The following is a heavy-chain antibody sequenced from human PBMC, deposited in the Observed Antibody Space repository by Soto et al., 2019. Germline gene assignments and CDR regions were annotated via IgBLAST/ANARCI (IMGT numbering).Heavy chain of an antibody. V-gene: IGHV1-24*01. Sequence: GASVNVACKVSGYTLTELSMHWVRQAPGKGLEWMGSFDPEDGETFYPQKFQGRVTMTEDTSTDTAYMEVSSLRSEDTAVYFCATESPKGRGKEVWFGELMYDYNAMDV. J-gene: IGHJ6*01. D-gene: IGHD3-10*01. CDR2: FDPEDGET. CDR1: GYTLTELS. CDR3: ATESPKGRGKEVWFGELMYDYNAMDV.